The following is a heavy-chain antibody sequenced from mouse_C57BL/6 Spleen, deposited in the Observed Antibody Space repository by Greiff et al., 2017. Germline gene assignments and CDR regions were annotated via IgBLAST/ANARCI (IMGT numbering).Heavy chain of an antibody. CDR2: IDPANGNT. CDR3: ARSQLRHLGLAY. V-gene: IGHV14-3*01. J-gene: IGHJ3*01. Sequence: VQLQQSVAELVRPGASVKLSCTASGFNIKNTYMHWVQQRPEQGLEWIGRIDPANGNTKYAPKLQGKANITADTSSNTAYLQLSSLTSEDTAIYYCARSQLRHLGLAYWGQGTLVTVSA. D-gene: IGHD1-1*01. CDR1: GFNIKNTY.